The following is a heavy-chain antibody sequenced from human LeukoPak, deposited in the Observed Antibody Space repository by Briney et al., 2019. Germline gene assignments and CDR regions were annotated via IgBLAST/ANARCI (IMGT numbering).Heavy chain of an antibody. V-gene: IGHV3-13*01. J-gene: IGHJ3*02. CDR1: GFTFSSYD. CDR2: IGTAGDT. Sequence: SGGSLRLSCAASGFTFSSYDMHWVRQATGKGLEWVSAIGTAGDTYYPGSVKGRFTISRENAKNSLYLQMNSLRAGDTAVYYCARGTHYYNTSGYWDDGGDAFDIWGQGTMVTVSS. CDR3: ARGTHYYNTSGYWDDGGDAFDI. D-gene: IGHD3-22*01.